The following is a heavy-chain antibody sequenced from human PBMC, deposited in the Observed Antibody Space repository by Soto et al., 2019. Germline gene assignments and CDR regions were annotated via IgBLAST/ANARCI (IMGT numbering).Heavy chain of an antibody. J-gene: IGHJ4*02. V-gene: IGHV4-4*02. CDR3: ARAFGFWRGYYSY. Sequence: SETLSLTFAFSVVSISSSNWWSWVRQPPGKGLEWIGEIYHSGSTNYNPSLKSRVTISVDKSKNQFSLKLSSVTAADTAVYYCARAFGFWRGYYSYLGQGTLVIVSS. D-gene: IGHD3-3*01. CDR2: IYHSGST. CDR1: VVSISSSNW.